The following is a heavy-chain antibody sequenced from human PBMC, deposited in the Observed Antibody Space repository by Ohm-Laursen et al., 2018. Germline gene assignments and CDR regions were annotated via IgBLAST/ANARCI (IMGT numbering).Heavy chain of an antibody. CDR3: ARDKGGSYFGY. Sequence: GTLSLTCIVSGGSISSSSYYWGWIRQPPGKGLEWIGSIYYSGSTYYNPSLKSRVTISVDTSKTQFSLKLRSVSAADTAVYYCARDKGGSYFGYWGQGTLVTVSS. CDR2: IYYSGST. CDR1: GGSISSSSYY. V-gene: IGHV4-39*02. J-gene: IGHJ4*02. D-gene: IGHD1-26*01.